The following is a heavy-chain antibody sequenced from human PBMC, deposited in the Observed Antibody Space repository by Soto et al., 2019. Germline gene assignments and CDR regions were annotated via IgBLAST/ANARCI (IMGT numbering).Heavy chain of an antibody. CDR2: IIPKFGAS. Sequence: QVQLVQSGAEVKKPGSSVRVSCKASGATYSDYAFAWVRQAPGQGLEWLGGIIPKFGASKYAQKFHGRVTITADESTSTAYLERSSHRYEDTDVEYCARRMTTFVDIWGQGTLVTVSA. D-gene: IGHD3-16*01. CDR1: GATYSDYA. V-gene: IGHV1-69*01. CDR3: ARRMTTFVDI. J-gene: IGHJ4*02.